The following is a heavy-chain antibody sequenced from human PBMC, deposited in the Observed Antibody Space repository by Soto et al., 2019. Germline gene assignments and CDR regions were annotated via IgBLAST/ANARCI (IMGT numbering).Heavy chain of an antibody. D-gene: IGHD6-13*01. CDR3: ARVFGGEEAGTSLYYGMDF. CDR1: GGSFSGYY. V-gene: IGHV4-34*01. Sequence: SETLSLTCAVYGGSFSGYYWSWIRQPPGKGLEWIGEINHSGSTNYNPSLRGRVTISVDTSKTQFSLKLGSVTAGDTVVYYCARVFGGEEAGTSLYYGMDFGGQGTTVTVSS. CDR2: INHSGST. J-gene: IGHJ6*02.